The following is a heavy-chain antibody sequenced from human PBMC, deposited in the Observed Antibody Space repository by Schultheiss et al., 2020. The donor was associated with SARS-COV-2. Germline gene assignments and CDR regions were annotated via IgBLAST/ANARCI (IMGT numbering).Heavy chain of an antibody. J-gene: IGHJ4*02. V-gene: IGHV3-30*03. D-gene: IGHD4-11*01. Sequence: GGSLRLSCAASGFTFSSYWMSWVRQAPGKGLEWVAVISYDGSNKYYADSVKGRFTISRDNAKNSLYLQMNSLRAEDTAVYYCARDSSYSNHDYWGQGTLVTVSS. CDR1: GFTFSSYW. CDR3: ARDSSYSNHDY. CDR2: ISYDGSNK.